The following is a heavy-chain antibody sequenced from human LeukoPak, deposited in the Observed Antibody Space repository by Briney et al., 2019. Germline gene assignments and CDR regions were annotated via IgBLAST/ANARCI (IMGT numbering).Heavy chain of an antibody. CDR2: IGAYNGNT. V-gene: IGHV1-18*01. D-gene: IGHD3-22*01. CDR1: GYTFTSYG. Sequence: ASVKVSCKASGYTFTSYGISWVRQAPGQGLEWMGWIGAYNGNTNYAQKLQGRVTMTTDTSTSTAYMELRSLRSDDTAVYYCARGRYYYDSSGPPWGDYWGQGTLVTVSS. CDR3: ARGRYYYDSSGPPWGDY. J-gene: IGHJ4*02.